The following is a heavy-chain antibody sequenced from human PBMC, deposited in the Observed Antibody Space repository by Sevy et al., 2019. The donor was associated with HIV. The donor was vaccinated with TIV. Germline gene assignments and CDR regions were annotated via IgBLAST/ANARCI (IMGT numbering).Heavy chain of an antibody. CDR1: GYSFTSYW. Sequence: GESLKISCKGSGYSFTSYWIGWVRQMPGKGLEWMGIINPGDSDTRYSPSFQGQVTISADKSISTAYLQWSSLKASDTAMYYCARWIVVVPAETGFDPWGQGTLVTVSS. D-gene: IGHD2-2*01. CDR3: ARWIVVVPAETGFDP. J-gene: IGHJ5*02. CDR2: INPGDSDT. V-gene: IGHV5-51*01.